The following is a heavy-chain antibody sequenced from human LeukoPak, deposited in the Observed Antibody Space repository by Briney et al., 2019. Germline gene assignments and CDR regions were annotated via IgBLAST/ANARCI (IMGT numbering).Heavy chain of an antibody. CDR2: IYISGST. J-gene: IGHJ4*02. Sequence: SETLSLTCSVSGVSITNYYWAWVRQPAGKGLEWIGRIYISGSTNYNPSLKSRGSISIDKTNNQFSLKLRSVTAADTAVYYCARDYLVGAPLDSWGQGTLVTVSS. CDR1: GVSITNYY. CDR3: ARDYLVGAPLDS. V-gene: IGHV4-4*07. D-gene: IGHD1-26*01.